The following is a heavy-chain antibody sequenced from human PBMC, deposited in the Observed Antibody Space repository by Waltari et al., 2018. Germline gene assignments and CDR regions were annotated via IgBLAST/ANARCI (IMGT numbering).Heavy chain of an antibody. CDR3: ARNRSSGFFDY. CDR1: GDSITGQHY. Sequence: QVRLQESGPGLLKPSETLSVICAVSGDSITGQHYWGWIRQPPGKQLEWIGSIYHSGNFYYCGSIHYSPSRKSLVSISVDTSNNRFSLSLTSVTAADTAVYFCARNRSSGFFDYWGQGTLVAVSS. CDR2: IYHSGNF. D-gene: IGHD3-22*01. J-gene: IGHJ4*03. V-gene: IGHV4-38-2*01.